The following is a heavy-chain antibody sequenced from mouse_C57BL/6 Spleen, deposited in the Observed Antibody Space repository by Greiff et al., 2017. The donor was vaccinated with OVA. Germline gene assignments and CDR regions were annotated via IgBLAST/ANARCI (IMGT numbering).Heavy chain of an antibody. CDR3: ARGDSNCGGFAY. D-gene: IGHD2-5*01. V-gene: IGHV1-69*01. Sequence: QVQLQQPGAELVMPGASVKLSCKASGYTFTSYWMHWVKQRPGQGLEWIGEIDPSDSYTNYNQKFKGKSTLTVDKSSSTAYMQLSSLTSEDSAVYYCARGDSNCGGFAYWGQGTLVTVSA. CDR2: IDPSDSYT. CDR1: GYTFTSYW. J-gene: IGHJ3*01.